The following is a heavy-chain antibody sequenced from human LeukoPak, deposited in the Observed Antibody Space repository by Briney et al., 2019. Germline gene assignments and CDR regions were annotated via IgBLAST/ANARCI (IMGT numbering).Heavy chain of an antibody. Sequence: PGGSLRLSCAASGFTFSNAWMSWVRQAPGKGLEWVGRIKSKTDGGTTDYAAPVKGRFTISRDDSKNTLYLQMNSLKTDDTAVYYCTTGNDDSSGYYYVYSFDYWGQGTLVTVSS. V-gene: IGHV3-15*01. CDR1: GFTFSNAW. CDR2: IKSKTDGGTT. J-gene: IGHJ4*02. CDR3: TTGNDDSSGYYYVYSFDY. D-gene: IGHD3-22*01.